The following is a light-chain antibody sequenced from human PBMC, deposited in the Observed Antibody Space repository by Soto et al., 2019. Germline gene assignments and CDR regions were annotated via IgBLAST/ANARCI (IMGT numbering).Light chain of an antibody. CDR3: QQYHNKRM. Sequence: DIQMTQAPSTLSAYIGDRVIITSRASQSISHWLAWYQQKPGKAPKLLFSDASILVSGVQSRFSGSTSGAEFTIAISCLQPDYFATYYCQQYHNKRMVGQGTKVKV. V-gene: IGKV1-5*01. J-gene: IGKJ1*01. CDR1: QSISHW. CDR2: DAS.